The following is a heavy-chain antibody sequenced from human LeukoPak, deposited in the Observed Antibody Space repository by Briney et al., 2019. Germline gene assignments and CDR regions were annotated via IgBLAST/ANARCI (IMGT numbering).Heavy chain of an antibody. V-gene: IGHV3-23*01. CDR2: IIASGSST. CDR3: AKGSRGSYDY. Sequence: GGSLRLSCAASGFTFNSYAMTWVRQAPEKGLEWVSSIIASGSSTYYGDSVKGRFTISRDNSKNTLYLQMNSLRAEDTAVYYCAKGSRGSYDYWGQGTLVTVSS. J-gene: IGHJ4*02. D-gene: IGHD1-26*01. CDR1: GFTFNSYA.